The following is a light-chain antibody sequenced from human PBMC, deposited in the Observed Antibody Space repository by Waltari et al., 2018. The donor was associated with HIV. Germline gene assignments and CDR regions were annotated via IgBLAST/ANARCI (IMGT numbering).Light chain of an antibody. CDR2: FDD. CDR1: SSNIGYHG. J-gene: IGLJ1*01. V-gene: IGLV1-36*01. Sequence: QSVLTQPPSVSEAPRQRVTLSCSGSSSNIGYHGVHWYQQLPGKAPKLLIYFDDLLSSGVSDRFSGSKSGTSASLAISGLQSEDEGDYYCAAWDDSLNGYVFGTGTKVTVL. CDR3: AAWDDSLNGYV.